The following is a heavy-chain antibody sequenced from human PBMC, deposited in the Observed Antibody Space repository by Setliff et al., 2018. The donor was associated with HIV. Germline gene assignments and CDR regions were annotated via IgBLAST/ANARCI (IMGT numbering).Heavy chain of an antibody. J-gene: IGHJ3*02. Sequence: ASVKVSCKASGGTFSSYAIIWARQAPGQGLEWMGGIIPMFATTNYAQKFQGRVTVTTDESTSTAYMELSSLRSEDTAVYYCARSRGSGHTAMLRPDAFDIWGQGTMVTVSS. CDR2: IIPMFATT. CDR3: ARSRGSGHTAMLRPDAFDI. CDR1: GGTFSSYA. D-gene: IGHD5-18*01. V-gene: IGHV1-69*05.